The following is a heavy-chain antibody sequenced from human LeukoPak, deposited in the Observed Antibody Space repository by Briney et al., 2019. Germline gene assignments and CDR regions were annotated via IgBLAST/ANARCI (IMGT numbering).Heavy chain of an antibody. CDR1: GFTLTSYS. CDR2: ISSGGHAK. V-gene: IGHV3-21*01. Sequence: GGSLRLSCAASGFTLTSYSMNWVRQTPGKGLEWVSSISSGGHAKHYADSVKGRFTISRDNAHNSLYLQMDGLRVEDTAVYFCAGRYCSNGVCPFDRWGQGTLVTVSS. CDR3: AGRYCSNGVCPFDR. J-gene: IGHJ5*02. D-gene: IGHD2-8*01.